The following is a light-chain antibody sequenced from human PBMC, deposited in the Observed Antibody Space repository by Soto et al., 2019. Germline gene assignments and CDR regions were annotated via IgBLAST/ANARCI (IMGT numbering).Light chain of an antibody. CDR2: EVN. V-gene: IGLV2-14*01. Sequence: QSALTQPASLSGSPGQSITISCTGTSSDIGAYDYVSWFQQHPGKAPKLMISEVNNRPSGVSNRFSGSKSGNTAYLTISGLQVEDEAEYFCSSFTTTSTHVFGNGTKVTVL. CDR1: SSDIGAYDY. CDR3: SSFTTTSTHV. J-gene: IGLJ1*01.